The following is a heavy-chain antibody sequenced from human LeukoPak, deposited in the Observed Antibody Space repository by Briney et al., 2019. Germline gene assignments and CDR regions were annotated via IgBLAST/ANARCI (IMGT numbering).Heavy chain of an antibody. V-gene: IGHV3-74*01. J-gene: IGHJ4*02. CDR1: GFSFSSSW. CDR3: ARDLAGSASPHFDY. CDR2: VNSDGYST. D-gene: IGHD1-26*01. Sequence: GGSLRLSCAASGFSFSSSWMHWVRQAPGKGLVWVSRVNSDGYSTSYADSVKGRFTISRDNAKNTLYLQMNSLSAEDTAVYYCARDLAGSASPHFDYWGQGTLVTVSS.